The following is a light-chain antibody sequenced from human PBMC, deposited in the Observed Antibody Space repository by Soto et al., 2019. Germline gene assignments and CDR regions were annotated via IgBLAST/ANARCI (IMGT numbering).Light chain of an antibody. J-gene: IGKJ1*01. CDR2: GAS. CDR3: QQYGSSGT. Sequence: EIVLTQSPGTLSLSPGERATLSCRASQSVSNNYLAWYQQKPGQAPRLLIYGASNRATGIPDRFSGSGSATDFTLTISRLELEDFALYYCQQYGSSGTFGQGTKVEIK. V-gene: IGKV3-20*01. CDR1: QSVSNNY.